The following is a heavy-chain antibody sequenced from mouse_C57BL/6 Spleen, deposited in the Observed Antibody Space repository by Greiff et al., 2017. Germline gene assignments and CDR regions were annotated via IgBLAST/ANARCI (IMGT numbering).Heavy chain of an antibody. Sequence: EVQLQESGPGLVKPSQSLSLTCSVTGYSITSGYYWNWIRQFPGNKLEWMGSISYDGSNNYNPSLKNRISITRDTSKNQFFLKLNSVTTEDTATYYGARGDTSWDYWGQGTTLTVSS. CDR2: ISYDGSN. CDR3: ARGDTSWDY. CDR1: GYSITSGYY. J-gene: IGHJ2*01. V-gene: IGHV3-6*01.